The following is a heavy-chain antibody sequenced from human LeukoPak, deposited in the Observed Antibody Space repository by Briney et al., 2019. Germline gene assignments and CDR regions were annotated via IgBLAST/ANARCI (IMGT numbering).Heavy chain of an antibody. J-gene: IGHJ4*02. CDR3: AKGNWGDD. CDR2: ISGTTDST. CDR1: GFTFNNYD. D-gene: IGHD7-27*01. Sequence: GSLRLSCAASGFTFNNYDMSWVRQAPGKGLEWVSGISGTTDSTSYADSVKGRFTISRDNSRNTLYLQMSSLRAEDTAVYFCAKGNWGDDWGQGTLVTVSS. V-gene: IGHV3-23*01.